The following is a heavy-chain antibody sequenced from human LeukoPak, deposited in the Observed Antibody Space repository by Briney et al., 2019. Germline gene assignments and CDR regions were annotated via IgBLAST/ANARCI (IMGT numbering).Heavy chain of an antibody. CDR1: GFTFSSYS. V-gene: IGHV3-7*01. J-gene: IGHJ4*02. CDR3: ARTVATRSFDY. CDR2: IKEDGSER. Sequence: GGSLRLSCAASGFTFSSYSMNWVRQAPGKGLEWVATIKEDGSERYYVDSVKGRFTISRDNAKNSLYLQVNSLRAEDTAVYYCARTVATRSFDYWGQGTLVTVSS. D-gene: IGHD5-12*01.